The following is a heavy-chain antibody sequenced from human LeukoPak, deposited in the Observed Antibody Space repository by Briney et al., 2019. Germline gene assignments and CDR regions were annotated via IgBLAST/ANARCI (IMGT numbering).Heavy chain of an antibody. CDR3: ARLNSASYYKMDY. J-gene: IGHJ4*02. CDR2: MYPGDSDT. D-gene: IGHD3-10*01. Sequence: GESLKISCKGSGYSFTHYWIAWVRQMPGKGLEWMGIMYPGDSDTRYSPSFQGQVTISADKSISTAYLHWSSLKASDTAMYYCARLNSASYYKMDYWGQGTLVTVSS. CDR1: GYSFTHYW. V-gene: IGHV5-51*01.